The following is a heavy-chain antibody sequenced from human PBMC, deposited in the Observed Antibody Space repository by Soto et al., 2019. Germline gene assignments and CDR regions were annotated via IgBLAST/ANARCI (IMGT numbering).Heavy chain of an antibody. D-gene: IGHD5-18*01. CDR3: ARDKGSIQLWWTVDY. Sequence: EVQLVESGGGLVQPGGSLRLSCAASGFTFSSYWMHWVRQAPGKGLVWVSRINSDGSSTSYAGSVKGRFTISRDNAQNRLYVQMDSLRAEDTAVYYCARDKGSIQLWWTVDYWGQGTLVTFSS. J-gene: IGHJ4*02. V-gene: IGHV3-74*01. CDR1: GFTFSSYW. CDR2: INSDGSST.